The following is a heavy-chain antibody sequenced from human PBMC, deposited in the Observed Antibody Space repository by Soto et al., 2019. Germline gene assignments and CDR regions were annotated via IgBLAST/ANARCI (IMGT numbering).Heavy chain of an antibody. CDR3: AKRRGAGGHFDY. CDR1: GFSFSTYA. D-gene: IGHD2-15*01. V-gene: IGHV3-23*01. CDR2: ISGSGATT. Sequence: GSLRLSCAASGFSFSTYAMSWVRQAPGKGLEWVSAISGSGATTFYADSMKGRFTISRDNSRDTLYLQMNSLRAEDTAVYFCAKRRGAGGHFDYWGQGALVTVSS. J-gene: IGHJ4*02.